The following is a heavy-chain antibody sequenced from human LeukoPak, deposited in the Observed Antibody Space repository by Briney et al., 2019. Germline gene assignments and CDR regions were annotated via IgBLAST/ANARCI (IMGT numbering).Heavy chain of an antibody. V-gene: IGHV3-64D*06. Sequence: PGGSLRLSCSASGFTFSSYAMHWVRQAPGKGLEYVSAISSNGGSTYYADSVKGRFTTSRDNSKNTPYLQMSSLRAEDTAVYYCVHDYVWGSHTPDAFDIWGQGTMVTVSS. CDR1: GFTFSSYA. J-gene: IGHJ3*02. CDR3: VHDYVWGSHTPDAFDI. D-gene: IGHD3-16*01. CDR2: ISSNGGST.